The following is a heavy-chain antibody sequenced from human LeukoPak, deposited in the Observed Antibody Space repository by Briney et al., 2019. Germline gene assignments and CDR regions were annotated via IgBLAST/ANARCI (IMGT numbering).Heavy chain of an antibody. CDR2: ISHSGGT. V-gene: IGHV4-34*01. CDR3: VIMAFQALTKGYYFEF. J-gene: IGHJ4*01. Sequence: SETLSLTCGVYGGSFSDYYWTWIRQPPGKGLEWIGHISHSGGTIFNPSLKNRLTMSVDTSKNQFSLRLTSVTAADTALYYCVIMAFQALTKGYYFEFWGHGTLVTVSS. CDR1: GGSFSDYY. D-gene: IGHD2-8*01.